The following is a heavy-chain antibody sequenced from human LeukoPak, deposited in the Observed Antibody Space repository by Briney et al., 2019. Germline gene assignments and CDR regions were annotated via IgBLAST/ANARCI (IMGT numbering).Heavy chain of an antibody. J-gene: IGHJ4*02. CDR1: GGSINTYY. D-gene: IGHD5-12*01. V-gene: IGHV4-59*01. CDR2: RSHSGST. Sequence: SEALSLTCTVSGGSINTYYWSWIRQPPGKGLEWIGYRSHSGSTNYNPSLKSRVTMSVDTSKNQFSLKLSSVTAADTAEYYCARVSTHSGYDFFDYWGQGSLVTVSS. CDR3: ARVSTHSGYDFFDY.